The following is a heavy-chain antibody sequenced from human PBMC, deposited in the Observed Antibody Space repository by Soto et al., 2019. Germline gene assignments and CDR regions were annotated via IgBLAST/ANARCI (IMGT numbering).Heavy chain of an antibody. CDR1: GFTFSSHS. D-gene: IGHD7-27*01. CDR2: ISYDGSIK. J-gene: IGHJ4*02. V-gene: IGHV3-30-3*01. CDR3: AREWSTSGDLDY. Sequence: QVQLVESGGGVVQPGRSLRLSCAASGFTFSSHSIQWVRQAPGKGLEWVAVISYDGSIKYYADSVKGRFPISRDNSKNTAYLQMNSLRAEDTAVFYCAREWSTSGDLDYWGQGTLFIVSA.